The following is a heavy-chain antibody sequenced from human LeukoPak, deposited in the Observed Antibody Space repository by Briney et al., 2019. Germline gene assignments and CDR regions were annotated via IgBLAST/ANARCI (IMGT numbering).Heavy chain of an antibody. Sequence: PGGSLRLSCAASGFTFSDYYMSWLRQAPGKGLEWVSYISSSGSTIYYADSVKGRFTISRDNAKNSLYLQMNSLRAEDTAVYYCARVVRDGYNSDAFDIWGQGTMVTVSS. CDR1: GFTFSDYY. CDR2: ISSSGSTI. J-gene: IGHJ3*02. D-gene: IGHD5-24*01. CDR3: ARVVRDGYNSDAFDI. V-gene: IGHV3-11*01.